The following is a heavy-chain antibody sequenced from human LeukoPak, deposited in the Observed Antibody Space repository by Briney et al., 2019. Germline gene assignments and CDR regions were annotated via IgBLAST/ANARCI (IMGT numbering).Heavy chain of an antibody. J-gene: IGHJ4*02. V-gene: IGHV3-30-3*01. CDR1: ALTFNNFP. Sequence: GGSLRLSCTASALTFNNFPMHWVRQAPGKGLEWVTLILKDGSDAFYADSVKGRFTISRDNSENTLFLQMNSLRAEDTAIYYCARDFHYFFDYCGQGTLVTVSS. CDR3: ARDFHYFFDY. CDR2: ILKDGSDA. D-gene: IGHD3-9*01.